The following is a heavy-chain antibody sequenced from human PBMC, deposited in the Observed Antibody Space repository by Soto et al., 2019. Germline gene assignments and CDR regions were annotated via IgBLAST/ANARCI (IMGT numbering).Heavy chain of an antibody. D-gene: IGHD2-2*02. V-gene: IGHV3-23*01. CDR2: IGTNGDT. J-gene: IGHJ4*02. CDR1: GFTFSSYA. CDR3: AKKYPGTRPFDY. Sequence: LRLSCAASGFTFSSYAMDWVRQAPGKGLEWVSAIGTNGDTYYADAVKGRFTISRDNLKTTLYLQMNSLRAEDTALYYCAKKYPGTRPFDYWGQGTLVTVSS.